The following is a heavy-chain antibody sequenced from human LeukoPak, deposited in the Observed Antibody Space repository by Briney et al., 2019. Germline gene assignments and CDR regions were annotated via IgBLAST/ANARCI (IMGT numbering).Heavy chain of an antibody. CDR2: ICLYSGAV. CDR3: AKGISVAVPDAFDA. V-gene: IGHV3-9*03. Sequence: GRSLRLSCAASGFTFDNYAMHWVRKAPGQGLELVSVICLYSGAVGYAHSVRGRFTISRDNAKNSLYLQMNSLRPEDVALYFCAKGISVAVPDAFDAWGQGTMVTVSS. D-gene: IGHD6-19*01. J-gene: IGHJ3*01. CDR1: GFTFDNYA.